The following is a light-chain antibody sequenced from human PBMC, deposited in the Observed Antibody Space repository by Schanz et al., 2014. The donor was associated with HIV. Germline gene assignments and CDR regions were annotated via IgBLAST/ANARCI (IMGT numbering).Light chain of an antibody. CDR2: GAS. J-gene: IGKJ3*01. CDR1: QSVSNNY. CDR3: QQYGSPIT. V-gene: IGKV3-20*01. Sequence: EIVLTQSPGTLSLSPGERATLSCRASQSVSNNYLAWYQQKPGQAPRLLIYGASSRATGIPDRFSGSGSGTDFTLTISGLEPEDFALYYCQQYGSPITFGPGTTVDIK.